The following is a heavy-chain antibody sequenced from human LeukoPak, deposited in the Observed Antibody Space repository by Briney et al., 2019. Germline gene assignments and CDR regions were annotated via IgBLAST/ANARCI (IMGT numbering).Heavy chain of an antibody. Sequence: PGGSLRLSCAASGFTFSTYNMNWVRQAPGKGLEWVSSISINSGYIYYANSVKGRLTTSRDNAKNTLYLQMNSLRAEDTAVYYCARDRNYYDSSGYYSLVDYWGQGTLVTVSS. CDR2: ISINSGYI. J-gene: IGHJ4*02. D-gene: IGHD3-22*01. CDR3: ARDRNYYDSSGYYSLVDY. CDR1: GFTFSTYN. V-gene: IGHV3-21*01.